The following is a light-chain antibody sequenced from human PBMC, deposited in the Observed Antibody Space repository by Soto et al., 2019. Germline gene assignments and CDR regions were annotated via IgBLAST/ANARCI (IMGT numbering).Light chain of an antibody. J-gene: IGLJ2*01. Sequence: QSALTQPASVSGSPGQSITISCTGTSSDVGSYNLVSWYQQHPGKAPKLMLYEVSKRPSGVSNRFFGSKSGNTASLTISGLQAEDEADYYCCSYAGSSTLVFGGGTKLTVL. V-gene: IGLV2-23*02. CDR2: EVS. CDR1: SSDVGSYNL. CDR3: CSYAGSSTLV.